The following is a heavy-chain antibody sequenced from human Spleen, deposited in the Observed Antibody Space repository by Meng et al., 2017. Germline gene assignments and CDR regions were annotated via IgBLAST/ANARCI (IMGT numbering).Heavy chain of an antibody. J-gene: IGHJ4*02. D-gene: IGHD4-11*01. V-gene: IGHV4-61*03. CDR1: GGSVSSGSYY. CDR2: IYYSGST. Sequence: QVQRQESGPGLVKPSQTLSLTCTVSGGSVSSGSYYWSWIRQPPGKGLEWIGYIYYSGSTNYNPSLKSRVTISVDTSQNNLSLKLSSVTAADSAVYYCARGPTTMAHDFDYWGQGTLVTVSS. CDR3: ARGPTTMAHDFDY.